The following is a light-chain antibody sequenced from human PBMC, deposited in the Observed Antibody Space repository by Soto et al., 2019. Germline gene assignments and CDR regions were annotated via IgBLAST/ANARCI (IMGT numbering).Light chain of an antibody. J-gene: IGLJ2*01. CDR1: SSSFGRNT. CDR3: AAWDDILNAVV. V-gene: IGLV1-44*01. CDR2: NNH. Sequence: QSVLTQPPSASGTPGQRVTIFCSGSSSSFGRNTVNWYQHLPGTAPRLLIFNNHQWPSGVPDRFSGSKSRTSASLALSWRQSEDEADYYCAAWDDILNAVVFGGGTKLTVL.